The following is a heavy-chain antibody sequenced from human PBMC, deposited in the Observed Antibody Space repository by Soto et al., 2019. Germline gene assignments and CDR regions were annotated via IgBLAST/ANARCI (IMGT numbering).Heavy chain of an antibody. CDR2: ISSSSSYI. V-gene: IGHV3-21*01. CDR3: ARDGPHDYGDYGAPDYYYYMDV. D-gene: IGHD4-17*01. CDR1: GFTFSSYS. Sequence: GGSLRLSCAASGFTFSSYSMNWVRQAPGKGLEWVSSISSSSSYIYYADSVKGRFTISRDNAKNSLYLQMNSLRAEDTAVYYCARDGPHDYGDYGAPDYYYYMDVWGKGTTVTVSS. J-gene: IGHJ6*03.